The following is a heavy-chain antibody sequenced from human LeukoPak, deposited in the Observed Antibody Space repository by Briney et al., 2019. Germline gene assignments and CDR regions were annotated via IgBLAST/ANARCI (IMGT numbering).Heavy chain of an antibody. Sequence: SVKVSCKTSGGTFRSHTFGWVRQAPGQGLEWMGRITPVINSAKYAQKFRDRLTITADTITVTAYMELRSLTPDDTAVYFCTRVNLRGSQYNWFDPWGQGTLVIVSS. J-gene: IGHJ5*02. D-gene: IGHD1-26*01. V-gene: IGHV1-69*08. CDR1: GGTFRSHT. CDR3: TRVNLRGSQYNWFDP. CDR2: ITPVINSA.